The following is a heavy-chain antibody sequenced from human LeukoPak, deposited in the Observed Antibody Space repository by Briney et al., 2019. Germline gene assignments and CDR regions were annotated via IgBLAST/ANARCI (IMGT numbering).Heavy chain of an antibody. CDR3: TRDHQLPLLGWFDP. D-gene: IGHD2-2*01. CDR2: INPNSGGT. Sequence: ASVQVSCKASGYTFTGYYMHWVRQAPGQGLEWMGWINPNSGGTNYAQKFQGRVTMTRDTSISTAYMELSRLRSDDTAVYYCTRDHQLPLLGWFDPWGQGTLVTVSS. J-gene: IGHJ5*02. V-gene: IGHV1-2*02. CDR1: GYTFTGYY.